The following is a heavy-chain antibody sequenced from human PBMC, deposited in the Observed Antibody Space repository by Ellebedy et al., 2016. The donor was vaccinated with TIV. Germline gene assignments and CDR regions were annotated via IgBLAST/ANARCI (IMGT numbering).Heavy chain of an antibody. V-gene: IGHV4-30-4*01. Sequence: SETLSLTXTVSGGSISSGDYYWSWIRQPPGKGLEWIGYIYYSGSTYYNPSLKSRVTISVDTSKNQFSLKLSSVTAADTAVYYCTREGIQYYYYYMDVWGKGTTVTVSS. CDR3: TREGIQYYYYYMDV. CDR2: IYYSGST. J-gene: IGHJ6*03. CDR1: GGSISSGDYY.